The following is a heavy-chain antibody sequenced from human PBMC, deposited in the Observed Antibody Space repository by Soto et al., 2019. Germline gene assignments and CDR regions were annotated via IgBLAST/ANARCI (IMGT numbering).Heavy chain of an antibody. Sequence: GGSLRLSCVASGFTFEDHGMHWVRQGPGKGLEWVSGISWNSDIIVYADSVKGRFTLSCDNVNNSLYLQMISLRCEDSAAFYCLSAVVHYDFWCNHERGLDVWGQGTTVTVSS. CDR3: LSAVVHYDFWCNHERGLDV. D-gene: IGHD3-3*01. J-gene: IGHJ6*02. CDR2: ISWNSDII. V-gene: IGHV3-9*01. CDR1: GFTFEDHG.